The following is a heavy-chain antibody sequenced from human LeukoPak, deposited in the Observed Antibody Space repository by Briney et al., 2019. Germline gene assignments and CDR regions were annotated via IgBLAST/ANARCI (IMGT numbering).Heavy chain of an antibody. CDR1: GFKFDDYG. CDR3: ARSSFYYHDSSGYPPPFDY. D-gene: IGHD3-22*01. CDR2: INRCGGRR. J-gene: IGHJ4*02. V-gene: IGHV3-20*01. Sequence: GGSLRLSCEASGFKFDDYGMDWVRQTPGKGLEWLSGINRCGGRRGYADSVKGRFTISRDNAKNSLYLQMDSLRAEDSALYHCARSSFYYHDSSGYPPPFDYWGQGALVTVAS.